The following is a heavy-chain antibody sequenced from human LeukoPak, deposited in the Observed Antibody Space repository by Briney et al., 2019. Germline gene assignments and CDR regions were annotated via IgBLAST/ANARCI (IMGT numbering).Heavy chain of an antibody. CDR1: GFTFSSYS. CDR3: ASPKGSSGSRAFDI. V-gene: IGHV3-21*01. Sequence: GSLRLSCAASGFTFSSYSMNWVRQAPGKGLEWVSSISSSSSYIYYADSVKGRFTISRDNAKNSLYLQMNSLRAEDTAVYYCASPKGSSGSRAFDIWGQGTMVTVSS. J-gene: IGHJ3*02. D-gene: IGHD3-22*01. CDR2: ISSSSSYI.